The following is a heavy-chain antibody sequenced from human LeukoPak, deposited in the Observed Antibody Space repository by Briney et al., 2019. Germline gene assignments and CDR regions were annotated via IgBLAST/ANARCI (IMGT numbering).Heavy chain of an antibody. CDR2: ISSSGSTI. V-gene: IGHV3-48*03. J-gene: IGHJ4*02. Sequence: GGSLRLSCAASGFTFSSYEMNWVRQAPGKGLEWVSYISSSGSTIYYADSVKGRFTISRDNAKNSLYLQMHSLRAEDTAVYYCARDKISGTNPFDYWGQGTLVTVSS. D-gene: IGHD1-20*01. CDR3: ARDKISGTNPFDY. CDR1: GFTFSSYE.